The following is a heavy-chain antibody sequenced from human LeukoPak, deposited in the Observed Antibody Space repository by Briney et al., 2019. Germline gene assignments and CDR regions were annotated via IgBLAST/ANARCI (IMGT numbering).Heavy chain of an antibody. D-gene: IGHD6-13*01. CDR2: IRNKANSYTT. CDR3: ARPYSTAWSETYFDY. J-gene: IGHJ4*02. CDR1: GFTFSDHY. Sequence: PGGSLRISCAASGFTFSDHYMDWVRQAPGKGLEWVGRIRNKANSYTTEYAASVRGRFIISRDDSKDSLFLQMNTLKTEDTAVYYCARPYSTAWSETYFDYWGQGTLVTVSS. V-gene: IGHV3-72*01.